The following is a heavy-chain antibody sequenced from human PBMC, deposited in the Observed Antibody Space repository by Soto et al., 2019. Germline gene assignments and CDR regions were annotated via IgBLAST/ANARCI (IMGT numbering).Heavy chain of an antibody. J-gene: IGHJ4*02. Sequence: GGSLRLSCAASGFTFSSYAMHWVRQAPCKGLEWVAVISYDGSNKYYADSVKGRFTISRDNSKNTLYLQMNSLRAEDTAVYYCARDGQVNYYGSGSYPYFDYWGQGTLVTVSS. CDR3: ARDGQVNYYGSGSYPYFDY. CDR2: ISYDGSNK. V-gene: IGHV3-30-3*01. D-gene: IGHD3-10*01. CDR1: GFTFSSYA.